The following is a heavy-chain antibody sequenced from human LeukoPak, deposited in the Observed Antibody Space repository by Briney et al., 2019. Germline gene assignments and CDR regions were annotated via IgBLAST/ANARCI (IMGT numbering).Heavy chain of an antibody. V-gene: IGHV3-11*04. CDR3: ARVGRYSSSSGDY. CDR2: ISSSGSSI. CDR1: GFTFSDYY. D-gene: IGHD6-6*01. J-gene: IGHJ4*02. Sequence: GGSLRLSCAASGFTFSDYYMSWIRQAPGKGLEWVSYISSSGSSIYSADSVKGRFTISRDNAKNSLYLQMNSLRAEDTAVYYCARVGRYSSSSGDYWGQGTLVIVSS.